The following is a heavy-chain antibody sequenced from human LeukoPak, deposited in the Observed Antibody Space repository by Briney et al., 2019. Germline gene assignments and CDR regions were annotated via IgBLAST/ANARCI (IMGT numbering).Heavy chain of an antibody. V-gene: IGHV4-34*01. CDR1: GGSFSDYY. J-gene: IGHJ3*02. D-gene: IGHD3-10*01. Sequence: PSETLSLTCAVYGGSFSDYYWSWIRQPPGKGLEWIGEINHSGSANYNPSLKSRVTISLDTSKNQFSLKLSSVTAADTAVYYCARLAPPLMLRGVRDAFDIWGQGTMVTVSS. CDR2: INHSGSA. CDR3: ARLAPPLMLRGVRDAFDI.